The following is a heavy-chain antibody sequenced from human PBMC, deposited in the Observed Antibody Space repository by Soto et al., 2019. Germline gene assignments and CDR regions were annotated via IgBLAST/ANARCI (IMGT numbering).Heavy chain of an antibody. V-gene: IGHV1-18*01. CDR2: ISAHNGNT. Sequence: QVHLVQSGAEVKKPGASVKVSCKGSGYGFTTYGITWVRQAPGQGLEWMAWISAHNGNTNYAQKLQGRVTVTRDTSTSTAYMELRILRSDATAVYYCARGRYGDYWGQGALVTVSS. J-gene: IGHJ4*02. CDR1: GYGFTTYG. CDR3: ARGRYGDY. D-gene: IGHD1-1*01.